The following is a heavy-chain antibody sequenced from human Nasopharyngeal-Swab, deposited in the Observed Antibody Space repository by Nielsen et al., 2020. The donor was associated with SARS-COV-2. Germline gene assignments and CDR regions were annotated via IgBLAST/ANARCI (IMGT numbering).Heavy chain of an antibody. Sequence: GESLKISCSASGFTFSSYTMHWVRQAPGKGLEHVSAISSNGGSTYYADSVKGRFTISRDNSKNTLNLQMSSLRAEDTAVYYCVKDRGAHSVVVVDASWGQGTLVTVSS. J-gene: IGHJ4*02. CDR1: GFTFSSYT. V-gene: IGHV3-64D*06. CDR2: ISSNGGST. CDR3: VKDRGAHSVVVVDAS. D-gene: IGHD2-15*01.